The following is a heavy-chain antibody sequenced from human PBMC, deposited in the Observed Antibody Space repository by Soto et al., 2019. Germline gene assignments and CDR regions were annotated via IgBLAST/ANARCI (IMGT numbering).Heavy chain of an antibody. V-gene: IGHV4-31*01. CDR3: ARVKYPFIAAAGYFDY. D-gene: IGHD6-13*01. CDR1: GGSISSGGYY. J-gene: IGHJ4*02. CDR2: IDYSGST. Sequence: QVQLQESGPGLVKPSQTLSLTCTVSGGSISSGGYYWSWIRHHPGKVLEWIGSIDYSGSTYYNPSLKSQVTISVDTSKNQFSLNLSSVTAAGTAVYYCARVKYPFIAAAGYFDYWGQCTRVTVSS.